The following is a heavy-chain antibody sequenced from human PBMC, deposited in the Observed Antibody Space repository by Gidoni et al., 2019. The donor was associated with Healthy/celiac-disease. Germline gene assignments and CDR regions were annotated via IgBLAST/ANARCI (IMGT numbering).Heavy chain of an antibody. Sequence: EVQLVESGGGLVQPGRSLRLSCAAAGFTFDDYAMHWVRQAPGKGLEWVSVISWNSGSIGYADSVKGRFTISRDNAKNSLYLQMNSLRAEDTALYYCAKDSYSSSSLTGYGMDVWGQGTTVTVSS. CDR1: GFTFDDYA. CDR3: AKDSYSSSSLTGYGMDV. J-gene: IGHJ6*02. CDR2: ISWNSGSI. V-gene: IGHV3-9*01. D-gene: IGHD6-6*01.